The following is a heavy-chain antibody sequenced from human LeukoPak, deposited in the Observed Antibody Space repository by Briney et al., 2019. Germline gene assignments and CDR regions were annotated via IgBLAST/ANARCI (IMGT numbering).Heavy chain of an antibody. CDR3: ARHVNGGWKRFDWFDP. D-gene: IGHD1-1*01. CDR2: IYYSGST. J-gene: IGHJ5*02. CDR1: GGSISSGGYY. V-gene: IGHV4-61*08. Sequence: SQTLSLTCTVSGGSISSGGYYWSWIRQPPGKGLEWIGYIYYSGSTNYNPSLKSRVTISVDTSKNQFSLKLSSVTAADTAVYYCARHVNGGWKRFDWFDPWGQGTLVTVSS.